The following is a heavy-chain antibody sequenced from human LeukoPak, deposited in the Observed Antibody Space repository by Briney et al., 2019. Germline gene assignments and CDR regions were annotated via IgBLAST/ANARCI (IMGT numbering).Heavy chain of an antibody. D-gene: IGHD6-13*01. V-gene: IGHV3-21*01. Sequence: GGSLRLSCAASGFTFSSYSMNWVRQAPGKGLEWASSISSSSSYIYYADSVKGRFTISRDNAKNSLYLQMNSLRAEDTAVYYCARDQQLASFDYWGQGTLVTVSS. CDR3: ARDQQLASFDY. J-gene: IGHJ4*02. CDR2: ISSSSSYI. CDR1: GFTFSSYS.